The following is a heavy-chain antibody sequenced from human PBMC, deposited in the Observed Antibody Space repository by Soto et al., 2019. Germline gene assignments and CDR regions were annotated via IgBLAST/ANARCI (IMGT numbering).Heavy chain of an antibody. Sequence: VKIGCEACGGSVRISAVGWVRQAPGQGLEWMGGIIPIFGTANYAQKFQGRVTITADESTSTAYMELSSLRSEDTAVYYCASTYGDFDYWGQGTLVTVSS. CDR2: IIPIFGTA. D-gene: IGHD3-10*01. CDR1: GGSVRISA. CDR3: ASTYGDFDY. J-gene: IGHJ4*02. V-gene: IGHV1-69*01.